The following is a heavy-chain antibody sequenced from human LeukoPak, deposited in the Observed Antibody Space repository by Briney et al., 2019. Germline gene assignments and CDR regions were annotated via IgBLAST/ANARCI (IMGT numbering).Heavy chain of an antibody. CDR3: ATTSYYVSDY. CDR1: GGSMSSSTNY. CDR2: ISYSERT. D-gene: IGHD2-2*01. V-gene: IGHV4-39*01. J-gene: IGHJ4*02. Sequence: TSETLSLTCSVSGGSMSSSTNYWGWIRQPPGRGLEWIGCISYSERTYYNPSLKSRVTISEDTSKNQFSLKLSSVTAADTAVYYCATTSYYVSDYWGQGTLVSVSS.